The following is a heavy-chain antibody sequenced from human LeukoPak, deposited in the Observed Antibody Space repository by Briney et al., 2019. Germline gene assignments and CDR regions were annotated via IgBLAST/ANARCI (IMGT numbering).Heavy chain of an antibody. V-gene: IGHV1-24*01. CDR2: FDPEDGET. D-gene: IGHD3-16*02. Sequence: ASVKVSCKVSGYTLTELSMHWVRQAPGKGLEWMGGFDPEDGETIYAQKFQGRVTMTEDTSTDTAYMELSSLRSEDTAVYYCATGGRSYDYVWGSYRYDPRGGFDYWGQGTLVTVSS. J-gene: IGHJ4*02. CDR1: GYTLTELS. CDR3: ATGGRSYDYVWGSYRYDPRGGFDY.